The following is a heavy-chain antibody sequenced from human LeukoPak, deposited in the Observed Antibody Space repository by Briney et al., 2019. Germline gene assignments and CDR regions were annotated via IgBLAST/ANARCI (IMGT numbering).Heavy chain of an antibody. D-gene: IGHD3-10*02. J-gene: IGHJ4*02. V-gene: IGHV3-33*01. Sequence: PGRSLRLSCAASGFTFSNYGMHWVRQAPGKGLDWVAFIFAAGTNKYYADSVKGRFIISRDNSKNTLSLQMDSLRAEDTAVYYCARNVDNWNYVDYWGQGTLVTVSS. CDR3: ARNVDNWNYVDY. CDR2: IFAAGTNK. CDR1: GFTFSNYG.